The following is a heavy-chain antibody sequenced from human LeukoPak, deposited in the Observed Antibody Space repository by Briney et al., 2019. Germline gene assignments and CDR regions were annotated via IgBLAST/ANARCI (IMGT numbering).Heavy chain of an antibody. CDR1: GYSFTSYW. D-gene: IGHD2-21*02. CDR2: IYPGDSDT. V-gene: IGHV5-51*01. J-gene: IGHJ5*02. Sequence: GESLKISCKGSGYSFTSYWIGWVRQMPGKGLEWMGIIYPGDSDTRYSPSFQGQVTISADKSISTAYLQWSSLKASDTAMYYCARLPYCGGDCYPNWFDPWGQGTLVTVSS. CDR3: ARLPYCGGDCYPNWFDP.